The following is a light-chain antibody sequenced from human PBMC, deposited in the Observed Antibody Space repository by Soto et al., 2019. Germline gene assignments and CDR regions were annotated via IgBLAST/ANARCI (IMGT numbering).Light chain of an antibody. V-gene: IGKV3-15*01. J-gene: IGKJ5*01. CDR3: QQYYNWIT. CDR1: QSVSSN. CDR2: GAS. Sequence: EIVMTQSPATLSVSPGERATLSCRASQSVSSNLAWYQQKPGQAPRLLIFGASTRAAGIPARFSGSGSGTEFTLTISSLQSEDFAVYSCQQYYNWITFGQGTRLEIK.